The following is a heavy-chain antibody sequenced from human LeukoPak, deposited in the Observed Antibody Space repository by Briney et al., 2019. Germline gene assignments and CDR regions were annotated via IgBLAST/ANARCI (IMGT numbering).Heavy chain of an antibody. J-gene: IGHJ3*02. CDR3: ARLGGATKDAFDI. CDR2: IYYSGST. CDR1: GGSISSDY. Sequence: SETLSLTCTVSGGSISSDYWSWIRQPPGKGLEWIGYIYYSGSTNYNPSLKSRVTISVDTSKNQFSLKLSSVTAADTAVYYCARLGGATKDAFDIWGQGTMVTVSS. D-gene: IGHD1-26*01. V-gene: IGHV4-59*08.